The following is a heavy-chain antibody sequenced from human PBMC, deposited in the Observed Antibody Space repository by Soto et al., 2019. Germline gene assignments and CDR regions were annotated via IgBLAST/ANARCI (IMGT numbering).Heavy chain of an antibody. CDR1: GGTISGYY. CDR2: IYNSGTT. V-gene: IGHV4-59*08. CDR3: GRHRGTTVVKFYFDS. Sequence: SETLSLTCTVTGGTISGYYWSWIRQAPGKGLEWIAYIYNSGTTNYNPSLKSRVTISEDSSKNQISLKLSSVTAAGTAVYYCGRHRGTTVVKFYFDSWGKGDRVTVSS. J-gene: IGHJ4*02. D-gene: IGHD4-4*01.